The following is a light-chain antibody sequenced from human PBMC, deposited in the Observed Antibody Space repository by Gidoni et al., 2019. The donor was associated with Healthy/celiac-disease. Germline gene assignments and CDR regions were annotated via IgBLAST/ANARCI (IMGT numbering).Light chain of an antibody. CDR3: QQYNNWPPLT. CDR1: QSVSSN. V-gene: IGKV3-15*01. CDR2: GAS. J-gene: IGKJ3*01. Sequence: EIVMTQSPATLSVSPGERATLSCRASQSVSSNLAWYQQKPGQAPRLLIYGASTRATGIPARFSGSGSGTEFTLTISSLQSEDFAVYYCQQYNNWPPLTFXPXTKVDIK.